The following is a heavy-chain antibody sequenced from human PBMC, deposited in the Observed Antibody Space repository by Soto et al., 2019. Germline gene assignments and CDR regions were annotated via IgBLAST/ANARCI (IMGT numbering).Heavy chain of an antibody. CDR3: ARDRESSGWPLTFDY. CDR2: ISYDGSNK. V-gene: IGHV3-30-3*01. CDR1: GFTFSSYA. J-gene: IGHJ4*02. Sequence: GGSLRLSCAASGFTFSSYAMHWVRQAPGKGLEWVAVISYDGSNKYYADSVKGRFTISRDNSKNTLYLQMNSLRAEDTAVYYCARDRESSGWPLTFDYWGQGTLVTVSS. D-gene: IGHD6-19*01.